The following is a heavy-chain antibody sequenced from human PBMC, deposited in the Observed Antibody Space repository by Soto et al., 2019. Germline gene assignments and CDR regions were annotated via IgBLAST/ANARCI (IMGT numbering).Heavy chain of an antibody. CDR2: ISGSGGST. D-gene: IGHD6-19*01. Sequence: GGSLRLSCAASGFTFSSYAMSWVRQAPGKGLERVSGISGSGGSTYYAGSVKGRFTISRDNSKNTLYLQMNSLRAEDTAVYYCAKSRVAGNGAFDYWGQGTLVTVSS. CDR3: AKSRVAGNGAFDY. V-gene: IGHV3-23*01. CDR1: GFTFSSYA. J-gene: IGHJ4*02.